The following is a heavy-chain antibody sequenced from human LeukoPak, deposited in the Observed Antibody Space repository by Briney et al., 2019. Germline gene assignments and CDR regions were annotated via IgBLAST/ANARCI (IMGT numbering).Heavy chain of an antibody. V-gene: IGHV4-59*01. CDR1: GGSISSYY. CDR2: IYFSGKT. J-gene: IGHJ4*02. D-gene: IGHD3-10*01. CDR3: ARVRYGSGETFDY. Sequence: PSETLFLTCTVSGGSISSYYWSWIRQPPGRRLEWIGYIYFSGKTNYNPSLKSRVTISVDTFKNQFFLNLTSVTAADTAFYYCARVRYGSGETFDYWGQGTLVTVSS.